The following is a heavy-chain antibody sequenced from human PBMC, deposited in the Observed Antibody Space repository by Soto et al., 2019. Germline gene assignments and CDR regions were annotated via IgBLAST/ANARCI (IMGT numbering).Heavy chain of an antibody. CDR1: GYTFTSYG. CDR2: ISAYNGNT. J-gene: IGHJ6*02. D-gene: IGHD6-19*01. V-gene: IGHV1-18*04. CDR3: ARDSEGAGVYYYYGMDV. Sequence: ASVKVSCKASGYTFTSYGISWVRQAPGQGLEWMGWISAYNGNTNYAQKLQGRVTMTTDTSTSTAYMELRSLRSDDTAVYYCARDSEGAGVYYYYGMDVWGQGTTVTSP.